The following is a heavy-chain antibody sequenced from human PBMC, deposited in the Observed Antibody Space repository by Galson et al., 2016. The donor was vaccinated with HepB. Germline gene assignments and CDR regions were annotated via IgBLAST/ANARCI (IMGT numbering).Heavy chain of an antibody. V-gene: IGHV2-5*01. CDR1: GFSLSTGGVG. J-gene: IGHJ5*02. CDR3: AHRPPYYDFWTGTYNCFDL. Sequence: PALVKPTQTLTLTCTFSGFSLSTGGVGVGWVRQPPGKALEWLALILWNDNKRFSPSLKSRLTITKDTSKNQVVLTMTNMDPVDTATYYCAHRPPYYDFWTGTYNCFDLGGQGTLVTGAS. D-gene: IGHD3-3*01. CDR2: ILWNDNK.